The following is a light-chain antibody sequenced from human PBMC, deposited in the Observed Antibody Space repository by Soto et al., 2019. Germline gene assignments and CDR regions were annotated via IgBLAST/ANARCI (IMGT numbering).Light chain of an antibody. J-gene: IGKJ3*01. Sequence: DIQMTQSPSSLSASVGDRVTITCRASQSISTYLNWYQQKPGKAPKLLIYAASSLQSGVPSRFSGSGSGADFTLTITSLQPEDFATYSCQQSYNTPPTFGPGTTVELK. V-gene: IGKV1-39*01. CDR2: AAS. CDR3: QQSYNTPPT. CDR1: QSISTY.